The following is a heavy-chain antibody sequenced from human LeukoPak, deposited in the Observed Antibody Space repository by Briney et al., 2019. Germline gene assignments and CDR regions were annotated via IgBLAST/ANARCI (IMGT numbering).Heavy chain of an antibody. CDR2: ISSSSSYI. CDR3: ARDSNTRDGYNYFDY. D-gene: IGHD5-24*01. CDR1: GFTFSSYS. J-gene: IGHJ4*02. Sequence: GGSLRLSCAASGFTFSSYSMSWVRQAPGKGLEWVSSISSSSSYIYYADSVKGRFTISRDNAKNSLYLQMNSLRAEDTAVYYCARDSNTRDGYNYFDYWGQGTLVTVSS. V-gene: IGHV3-21*01.